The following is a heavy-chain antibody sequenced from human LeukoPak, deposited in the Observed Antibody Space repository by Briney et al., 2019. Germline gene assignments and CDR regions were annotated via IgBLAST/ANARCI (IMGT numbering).Heavy chain of an antibody. CDR2: IHYSGST. Sequence: PSETLSLTCTVSGGSTSSTIYYWGWIRQPPGKGLEWIGSIHYSGSTYYNSSLKSRVTISMDTSKNQFSLKLSSVTAADTAVYYCARDSMVRGVIGLYDYWGQGTLVTVSS. CDR1: GGSTSSTIYY. V-gene: IGHV4-39*07. J-gene: IGHJ4*02. CDR3: ARDSMVRGVIGLYDY. D-gene: IGHD3-10*01.